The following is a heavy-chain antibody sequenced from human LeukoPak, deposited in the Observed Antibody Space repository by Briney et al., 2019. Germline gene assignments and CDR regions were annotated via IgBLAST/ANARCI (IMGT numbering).Heavy chain of an antibody. Sequence: GGSLRLPCAASGFTFSSYAMSWVRQAPGKGLAWVSAISGSGGNTYYADSVKGRFTISRDNSKNTLYLQMNSLRAEDTAVYYCATTSHPVLRYFDWLLNDYWGQGTLVTVSS. J-gene: IGHJ4*02. V-gene: IGHV3-23*01. CDR1: GFTFSSYA. CDR3: ATTSHPVLRYFDWLLNDY. CDR2: ISGSGGNT. D-gene: IGHD3-9*01.